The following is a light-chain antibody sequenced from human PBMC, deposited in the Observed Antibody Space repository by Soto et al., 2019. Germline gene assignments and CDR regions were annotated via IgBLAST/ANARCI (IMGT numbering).Light chain of an antibody. CDR2: DAS. CDR3: HQRGDGHLRA. CDR1: QSVSTN. V-gene: IGKV3-11*01. Sequence: EIVLTQSPTTLSLSPGERATLSCRASQSVSTNLAWYQQKPGQAPRVLIYDASDRATGIPARFSGSGSGTDFTLTISSLEPEDFAVYYCHQRGDGHLRALGQWTKV. J-gene: IGKJ2*01.